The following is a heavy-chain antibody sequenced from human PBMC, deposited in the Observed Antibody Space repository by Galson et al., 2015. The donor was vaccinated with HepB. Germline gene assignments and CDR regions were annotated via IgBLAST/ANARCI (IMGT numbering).Heavy chain of an antibody. CDR1: GFTFSSYG. CDR3: ARALLGGSSSLVLRDAEYFQH. D-gene: IGHD6-6*01. Sequence: SLRLSCAASGFTFSSYGMHWVRQAPGKGLEWVAVIWYDGSNKYYADSVKGRFTISRDNSKNTLYLQMNSLRAEDTAVYYCARALLGGSSSLVLRDAEYFQHWGQGTLVTVSS. V-gene: IGHV3-33*08. CDR2: IWYDGSNK. J-gene: IGHJ1*01.